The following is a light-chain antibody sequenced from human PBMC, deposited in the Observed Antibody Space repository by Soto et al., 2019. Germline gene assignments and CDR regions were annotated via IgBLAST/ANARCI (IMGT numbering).Light chain of an antibody. Sequence: DIQMTQSPSSLSASVGDRVTITCRARQDISNYLAWYQQKTGKIPKLLIYAASTLQSGVPSRFSGSGSGADFTLTISSLQPEDVATYYCQRYNSAPPFTFGPGTKVDVK. CDR2: AAS. CDR3: QRYNSAPPFT. CDR1: QDISNY. V-gene: IGKV1-27*01. J-gene: IGKJ3*01.